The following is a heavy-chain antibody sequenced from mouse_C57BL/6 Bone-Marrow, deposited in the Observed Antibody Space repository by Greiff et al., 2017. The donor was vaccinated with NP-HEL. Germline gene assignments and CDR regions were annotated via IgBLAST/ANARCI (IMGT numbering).Heavy chain of an antibody. D-gene: IGHD1-1*01. CDR1: GFTFSDAW. CDR3: TRYYGSFAWFAY. Sequence: EVKLVESGGGLVQPGGSMKLSCAASGFTFSDAWMDWVRQSPEKGLEWVAEIRNKANNHATYYAESVKGRFTISRDDSKSSVYLQMNSLRAEDTGIYYCTRYYGSFAWFAYWGQGTLVTVSA. CDR2: IRNKANNHAT. J-gene: IGHJ3*01. V-gene: IGHV6-6*01.